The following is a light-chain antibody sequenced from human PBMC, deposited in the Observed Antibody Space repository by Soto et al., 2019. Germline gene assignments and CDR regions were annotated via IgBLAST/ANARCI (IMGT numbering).Light chain of an antibody. J-gene: IGLJ1*01. CDR2: EVS. CDR1: SSDVGGYNY. V-gene: IGLV2-8*01. Sequence: QSALTQPPSASGSPGQSVTISCTGTSSDVGGYNYVSWYQQHPGRAPKLMIYEVSKRPSGVPDRFSGSKSGHTASLTVSGLQTEDEADYYCSSYAGSNNQVFGTGTKLTVL. CDR3: SSYAGSNNQV.